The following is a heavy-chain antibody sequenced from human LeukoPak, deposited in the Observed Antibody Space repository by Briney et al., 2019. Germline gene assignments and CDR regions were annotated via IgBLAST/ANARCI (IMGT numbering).Heavy chain of an antibody. CDR2: INPGSGAT. CDR3: ARGPTFARFDF. CDR1: GYTFTGFY. Sequence: ASVKVSCKASGYTFTGFYVHWVRQAPGQGLEWMGWINPGSGATNYAQNFRGRVTMTRDTSITTAYMELSRLTSDETAVYFCARGPTFARFDFWGRGTLVTVSS. V-gene: IGHV1-2*02. J-gene: IGHJ2*01.